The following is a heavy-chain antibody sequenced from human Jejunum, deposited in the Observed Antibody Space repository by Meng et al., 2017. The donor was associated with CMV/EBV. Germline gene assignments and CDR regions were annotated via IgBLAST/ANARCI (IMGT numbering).Heavy chain of an antibody. CDR2: ISAYNGNT. Sequence: SCYTFTNYGIPWVRQAPGQGLEWMGWISAYNGNTNYAQKLQGRVTMTTDTSTSTAYMELRSLRSDDTAVYYCASGVGYGRDAFDIWGQGTMVTVSS. V-gene: IGHV1-18*01. D-gene: IGHD2-15*01. CDR1: CYTFTNYG. CDR3: ASGVGYGRDAFDI. J-gene: IGHJ3*02.